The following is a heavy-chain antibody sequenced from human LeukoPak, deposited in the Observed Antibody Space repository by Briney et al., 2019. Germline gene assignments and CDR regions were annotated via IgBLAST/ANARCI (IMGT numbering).Heavy chain of an antibody. CDR3: AREIRPRNLDS. Sequence: ASVKVSCKASGYTFTGYFLHWVRQAPGQGLEWMGWILPNTGGTHYAQKFQGRVTVTRDTSISTAYMEVSRLTSDDTAVYYCAREIRPRNLDSWGQGTLVTVSS. D-gene: IGHD1-1*01. J-gene: IGHJ4*02. CDR2: ILPNTGGT. V-gene: IGHV1-2*02. CDR1: GYTFTGYF.